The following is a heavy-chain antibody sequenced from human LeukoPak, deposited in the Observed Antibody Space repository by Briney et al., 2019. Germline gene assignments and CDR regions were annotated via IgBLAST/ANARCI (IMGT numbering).Heavy chain of an antibody. CDR2: IIPILGIA. V-gene: IGHV1-69*10. J-gene: IGHJ6*02. CDR3: ARGRRGKPAAILDYYYYGMDV. CDR1: GGTFTIYT. D-gene: IGHD2-2*02. Sequence: SVNVSSKASGGTFTIYTISWVRQAPGQGLEWMGRIIPILGIANYAQKFQGRVTITADKSTSTAYMELSSLRSEDTAVYYCARGRRGKPAAILDYYYYGMDVWGQGTTVTVSS.